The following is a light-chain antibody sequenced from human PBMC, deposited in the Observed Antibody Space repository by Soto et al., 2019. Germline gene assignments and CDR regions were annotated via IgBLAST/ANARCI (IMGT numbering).Light chain of an antibody. CDR3: SSYAGSNNRYV. CDR1: SSDVGGYNY. CDR2: EVS. Sequence: QSVLTQPPSASGSPGQSVTISCTGTSSDVGGYNYVSWYQQHPGKAPKLMIYEVSKRPSGVPDRFSGSKSGNTASLTVSGLQAEDEAAYYCSSYAGSNNRYVFGTGTKLTVL. V-gene: IGLV2-8*01. J-gene: IGLJ1*01.